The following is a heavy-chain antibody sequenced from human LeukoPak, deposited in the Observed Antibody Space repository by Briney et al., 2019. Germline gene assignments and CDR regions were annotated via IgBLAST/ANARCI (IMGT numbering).Heavy chain of an antibody. Sequence: SQTLSLTCAISGDSVSSNSAAWNWIRQSPSRALEWLGRTYYRSKWYNDYAVSVESRITINPDTSKNQFSLQLNSVTPEDTAVYYCARGGYYPTLTYNWFDPWGQGTLVTVSS. D-gene: IGHD3-22*01. CDR1: GDSVSSNSAA. J-gene: IGHJ5*02. V-gene: IGHV6-1*01. CDR3: ARGGYYPTLTYNWFDP. CDR2: TYYRSKWYN.